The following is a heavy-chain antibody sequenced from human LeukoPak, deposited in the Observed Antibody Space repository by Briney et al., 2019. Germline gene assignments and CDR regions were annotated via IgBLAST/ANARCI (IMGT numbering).Heavy chain of an antibody. CDR2: ISGDGGRT. CDR3: TKNGGYSDAFDI. V-gene: IGHV3-43*02. D-gene: IGHD3-10*01. CDR1: GFIFDDYA. J-gene: IGHJ3*02. Sequence: GGSLRLSCAASGFIFDDYAMHWVRQAPGKGLEWVSLISGDGGRTYYTDSVKGRFTISRDNSRHSLYLQMNSLRTEDTALYYCTKNGGYSDAFDIWGQGTMVTVSS.